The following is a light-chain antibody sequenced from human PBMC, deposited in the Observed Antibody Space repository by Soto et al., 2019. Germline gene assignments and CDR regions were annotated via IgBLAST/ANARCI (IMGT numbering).Light chain of an antibody. CDR2: DSS. Sequence: EAVLTQSPATLSLSPGERATLSCRASESVRDELGCYQQQPGQAPRLLIFDSSNRAIDIPARFSGSGSGTDFTLSISSLEHEDVAVYYCQQRLSWLNTFGQGTRLEI. V-gene: IGKV3-11*01. J-gene: IGKJ5*01. CDR1: ESVRDE. CDR3: QQRLSWLNT.